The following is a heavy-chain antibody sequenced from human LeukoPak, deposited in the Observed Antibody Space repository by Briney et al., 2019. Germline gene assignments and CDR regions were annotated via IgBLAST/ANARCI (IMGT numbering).Heavy chain of an antibody. V-gene: IGHV1-69*04. J-gene: IGHJ5*02. CDR2: IIPILGIA. CDR1: GGTFSSYA. CDR3: ARDLGLPGNWFDP. Sequence: ASVKVSCKASGGTFSSYAISWVRQAPGQGLEWMGRIIPILGIANYAQKFQGRVTITADKSTSTAYIELSSLRSEDTAVYYCARDLGLPGNWFDPWGQGTLVTVSS.